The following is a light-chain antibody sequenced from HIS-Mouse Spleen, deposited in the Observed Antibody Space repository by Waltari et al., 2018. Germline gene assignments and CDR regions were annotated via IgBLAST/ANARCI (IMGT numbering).Light chain of an antibody. V-gene: IGKV3-11*01. CDR2: DAS. J-gene: IGKJ4*01. Sequence: IVFTQPPATLSCSPAERATLSRRASQSVSSYLAWYQQKPGQAPRLLISDASNRATGIPARFSGSGSGTDFTLTISSLEPEDFAVYYCQQRSNWPPTFGGGTKVEIK. CDR1: QSVSSY. CDR3: QQRSNWPPT.